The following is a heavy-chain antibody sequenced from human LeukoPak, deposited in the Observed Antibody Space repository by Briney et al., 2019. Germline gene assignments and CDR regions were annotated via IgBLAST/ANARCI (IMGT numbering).Heavy chain of an antibody. CDR3: TKEGRPGWFPFDY. Sequence: GGSLRLSCAASGFTFSSYGMHWVRQAPGKGLEWVAVISYDGSNKYYADSVKGRFTISRDNSKNTLYLQMNSLRAEDTAVYYCTKEGRPGWFPFDYWGQGTLVTVSS. V-gene: IGHV3-30*18. CDR1: GFTFSSYG. J-gene: IGHJ4*02. CDR2: ISYDGSNK. D-gene: IGHD6-19*01.